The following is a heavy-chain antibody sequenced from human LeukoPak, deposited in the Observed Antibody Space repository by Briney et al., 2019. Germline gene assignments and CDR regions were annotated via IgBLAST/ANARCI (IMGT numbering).Heavy chain of an antibody. CDR1: GFTLSTYS. V-gene: IGHV3-48*01. Sequence: GGSLGLSCAASGFTLSTYSMNWVRQAPGKGLEWVSYISSGSSTIYYADSVRGRFTISRGNAKNSLYLQMNSLRPEDTAVYYCARGSTYYDSSGQVPFDYWGQGTLVTVS. CDR2: ISSGSSTI. D-gene: IGHD3-22*01. CDR3: ARGSTYYDSSGQVPFDY. J-gene: IGHJ4*02.